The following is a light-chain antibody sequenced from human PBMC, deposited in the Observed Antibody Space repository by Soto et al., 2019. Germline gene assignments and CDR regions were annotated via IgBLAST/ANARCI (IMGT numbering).Light chain of an antibody. CDR3: QQYNDWPPQLT. J-gene: IGKJ4*01. CDR1: HSVSSK. V-gene: IGKV3-15*01. Sequence: EIVMTQSPTTLSVSVGERATLCCRASHSVSSKLAWYQQKPGQAPRLLIYGASTRATDIPARFSGSGSGTEFTLTISSLQSEDFAVYYCQQYNDWPPQLTFGGGTKVEIK. CDR2: GAS.